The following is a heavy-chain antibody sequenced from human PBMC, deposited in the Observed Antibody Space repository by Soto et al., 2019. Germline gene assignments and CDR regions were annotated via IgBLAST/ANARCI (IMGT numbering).Heavy chain of an antibody. Sequence: QLQLQESGPGLVKPSETLSLTCTVSGGSITSRSYYWGWIRQPPGKGLEWIGSIYYSGNAYYNPSLKSRVAVSGDTSKNQCSLKVTSVTATDTAVYSCARHKDTSSRYLLPDFWGQGTLVTVSS. CDR3: ARHKDTSSRYLLPDF. CDR1: GGSITSRSYY. V-gene: IGHV4-39*01. D-gene: IGHD6-13*01. J-gene: IGHJ4*02. CDR2: IYYSGNA.